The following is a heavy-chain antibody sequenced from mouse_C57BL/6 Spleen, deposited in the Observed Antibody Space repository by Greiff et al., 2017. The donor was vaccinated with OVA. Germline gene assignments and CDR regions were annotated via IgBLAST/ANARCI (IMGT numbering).Heavy chain of an antibody. CDR2: IDPSDSYT. V-gene: IGHV1-50*01. D-gene: IGHD2-4*01. J-gene: IGHJ2*01. Sequence: QVQLQQPGAELVKPGASVKLSCKASGYTFTSYWMQWVKQRPGQGLEWIGEIDPSDSYTNYNQKFKGKATLTVDTSSSTAYMQLSSLTSEDSAVYYCARSDYDERGYDYWGQGTTLTVSS. CDR3: ARSDYDERGYDY. CDR1: GYTFTSYW.